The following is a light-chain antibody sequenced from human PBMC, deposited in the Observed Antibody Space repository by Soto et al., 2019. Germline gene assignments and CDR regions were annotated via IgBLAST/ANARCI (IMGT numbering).Light chain of an antibody. J-gene: IGKJ4*01. CDR1: QTISGT. Sequence: EIVMTQSPATLSVSPGGRATLSCRASQTISGTLAWYQQKPGQAPRLLIYDASNRATGIPARFSGSGSGTDFTLTISSLEPEDFAVYYCQQYNNWPPLTFGGGTKVDIK. V-gene: IGKV3D-15*01. CDR3: QQYNNWPPLT. CDR2: DAS.